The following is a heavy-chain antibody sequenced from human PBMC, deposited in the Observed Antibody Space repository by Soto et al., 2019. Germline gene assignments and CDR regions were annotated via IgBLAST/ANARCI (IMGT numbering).Heavy chain of an antibody. J-gene: IGHJ4*02. CDR1: GASVRSGGHY. Sequence: SLTCTVSGASVRSGGHYWSWIRQYPAQGLEWIGYIHNSESTSYNPSLESRVFISLDTSRNQFSLKLKSVTAWDTAVYYCAGGGDFWSQGTLVTVSS. CDR3: AGGGDF. CDR2: IHNSEST. D-gene: IGHD3-10*01. V-gene: IGHV4-31*03.